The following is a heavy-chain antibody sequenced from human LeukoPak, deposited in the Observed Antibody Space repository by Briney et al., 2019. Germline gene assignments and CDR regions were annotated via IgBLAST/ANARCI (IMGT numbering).Heavy chain of an antibody. CDR1: GFTFRSYA. Sequence: GRSLRLSCAASGFTFRSYAMHWVRQAPGKGLEWEAAISYDGSNKKYADSVKGRFTISRDNSKNTLYLQMNSLRAEDTAVYYCARQPTTVTTRDAFDIWGQGTMVTVSS. J-gene: IGHJ3*02. V-gene: IGHV3-30*04. CDR2: ISYDGSNK. CDR3: ARQPTTVTTRDAFDI. D-gene: IGHD4-17*01.